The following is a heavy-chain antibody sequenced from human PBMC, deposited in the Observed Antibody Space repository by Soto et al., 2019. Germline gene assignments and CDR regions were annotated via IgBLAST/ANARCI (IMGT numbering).Heavy chain of an antibody. D-gene: IGHD4-17*01. V-gene: IGHV3-48*02. Sequence: GESLKISCAASGFTFSTYTMNWVRQAPGKGLEWVSYISISSSTIYYADSVKGRFTISRDNAKNSLYLQMNSLRDEDTAVYYCARDPILNYGGNFLFDYWGRGTLVTVSS. CDR3: ARDPILNYGGNFLFDY. CDR1: GFTFSTYT. J-gene: IGHJ4*02. CDR2: ISISSSTI.